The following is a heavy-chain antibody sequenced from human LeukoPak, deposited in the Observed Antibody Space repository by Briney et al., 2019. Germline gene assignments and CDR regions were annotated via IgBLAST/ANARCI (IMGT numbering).Heavy chain of an antibody. Sequence: RASVKVSCKASGYTFTSYAMHWVRQAPGQRLEWMGWINAGNCNTKYSQKFQGRVTITRDTSASTAYMELSSLRSEDTAVYYCARAAVVVPAAYLDYRGQGTLVTVSS. CDR3: ARAAVVVPAAYLDY. CDR1: GYTFTSYA. J-gene: IGHJ4*02. V-gene: IGHV1-3*01. CDR2: INAGNCNT. D-gene: IGHD2-2*01.